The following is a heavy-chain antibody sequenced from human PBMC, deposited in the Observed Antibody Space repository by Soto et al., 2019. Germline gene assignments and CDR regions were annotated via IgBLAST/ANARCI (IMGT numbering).Heavy chain of an antibody. D-gene: IGHD1-1*01. CDR1: GHTSSTFG. CDR3: ARDIGVTALDCFDP. J-gene: IGHJ5*02. Sequence: QVHLVQSGAEVKKPGASVKVSCKASGHTSSTFGISWVRQVPGQGLEWMGWVNGYNTHANYAQKFQGRATMTTDTSTSTASMELRNLRFDDTAVYYCARDIGVTALDCFDPWGQGTLVTVSS. V-gene: IGHV1-18*01. CDR2: VNGYNTHA.